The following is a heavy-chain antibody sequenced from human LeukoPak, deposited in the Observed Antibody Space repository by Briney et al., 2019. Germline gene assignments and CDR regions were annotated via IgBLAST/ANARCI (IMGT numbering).Heavy chain of an antibody. CDR3: AVGGYCGGDCYPGGLGDYYYGMDV. D-gene: IGHD2-21*02. CDR1: GFTFSNYG. V-gene: IGHV3-30*03. J-gene: IGHJ6*02. CDR2: ISYDGSNK. Sequence: GRSLRLSCAASGFTFSNYGMCWVRRAPGKGLEGVAVISYDGSNKYYADSVKGRFTISRDNPKNTLYLQMNSLRAEDTAVYYCAVGGYCGGDCYPGGLGDYYYGMDVWGQGTTVTVSS.